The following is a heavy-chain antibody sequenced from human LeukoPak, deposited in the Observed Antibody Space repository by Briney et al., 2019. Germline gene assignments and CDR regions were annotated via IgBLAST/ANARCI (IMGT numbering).Heavy chain of an antibody. CDR2: ISHTGGST. CDR1: GFPFSSYA. V-gene: IGHV3-23*01. D-gene: IGHD4-11*01. Sequence: GGSLRLSCVGSGFPFSSYAMNWVRQAPGKGLAWVSAISHTGGSTYYADSVKGRFTISRDNSKNTLYLQMNSLRAEDTAVYYCAKISTLRLPYFDYWGQGTLVTVSS. CDR3: AKISTLRLPYFDY. J-gene: IGHJ4*02.